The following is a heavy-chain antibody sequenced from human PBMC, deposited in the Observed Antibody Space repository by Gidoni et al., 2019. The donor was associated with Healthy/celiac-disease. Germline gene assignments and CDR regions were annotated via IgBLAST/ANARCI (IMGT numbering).Heavy chain of an antibody. CDR1: GFTFSSYA. D-gene: IGHD1-26*01. CDR3: VKDAGSYWPFFDY. CDR2: ISSNGGST. J-gene: IGHJ4*02. V-gene: IGHV3-64D*06. Sequence: EVQLVESGGGLVQPAGSLRLSGSASGFTFSSYARPWVRQAPGKGLEYVSAISSNGGSTYYADSVKGRFTISRDNSKNTLYLQMSSLRAEDTAVYYCVKDAGSYWPFFDYWGQGTLVTVSS.